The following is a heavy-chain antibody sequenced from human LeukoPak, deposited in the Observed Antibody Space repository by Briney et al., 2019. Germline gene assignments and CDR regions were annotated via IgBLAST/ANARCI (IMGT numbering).Heavy chain of an antibody. CDR3: ARDKDWSFDY. CDR2: ISSSSRIM. Sequence: QPGGSLRLSCAASGFSFSKYSMNWVRQAPGRGLEWIAYISSSSRIMYYADSVKGRFTISRDNAKNSLYLQLNTLRDEDTAVYYCARDKDWSFDYWGQGTLVTVSS. V-gene: IGHV3-48*02. J-gene: IGHJ4*02. CDR1: GFSFSKYS. D-gene: IGHD3/OR15-3a*01.